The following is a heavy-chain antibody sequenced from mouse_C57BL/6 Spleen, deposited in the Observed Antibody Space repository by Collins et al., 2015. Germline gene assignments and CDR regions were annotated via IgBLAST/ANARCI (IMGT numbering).Heavy chain of an antibody. Sequence: QVQLKESGPGLVAPSQSLSITCTVSGFSLTSYGVHWVRQPPGKGLEWLGVIWAGGSTNYNSALMSRLSISKDNSKSQVFLKMNSLQTDDTAMYYCARDYYGSSLLYYAMDYWGQGTSVTVS. J-gene: IGHJ4*01. CDR1: GFSLTSYG. V-gene: IGHV2-9*02. CDR3: ARDYYGSSLLYYAMDY. D-gene: IGHD1-1*01. CDR2: IWAGGST.